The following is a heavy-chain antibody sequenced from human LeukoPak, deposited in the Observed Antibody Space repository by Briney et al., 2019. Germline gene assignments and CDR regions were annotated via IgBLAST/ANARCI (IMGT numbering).Heavy chain of an antibody. J-gene: IGHJ4*02. CDR1: GFSFSNYG. CDR3: ARVRCSGGSCYFGY. Sequence: PGGSLRLSCAASGFSFSNYGMSWVRQAPGKGLEWVSYISSSGSTIYYADSVKGRFTISRDNAKNSLYLQMNSLRAEDTAVYYCARVRCSGGSCYFGYWGQGTLVTVSS. CDR2: ISSSGSTI. D-gene: IGHD2-15*01. V-gene: IGHV3-48*04.